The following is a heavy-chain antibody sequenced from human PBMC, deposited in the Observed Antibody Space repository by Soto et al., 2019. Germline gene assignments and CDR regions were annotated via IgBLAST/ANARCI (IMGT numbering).Heavy chain of an antibody. CDR3: AKADSGSSYYYYGMDV. V-gene: IGHV3-23*01. D-gene: IGHD6-13*01. CDR2: ISGSGGST. J-gene: IGHJ6*02. CDR1: GFTFSSYA. Sequence: GGSLRLSCAASGFTFSSYAMSWVRQAPGKGPEWVSAISGSGGSTYYADSVKGRFTISRDNSKNTLYLQMNSLRAEDTAVYYCAKADSGSSYYYYGMDVWGQGTTVTVSS.